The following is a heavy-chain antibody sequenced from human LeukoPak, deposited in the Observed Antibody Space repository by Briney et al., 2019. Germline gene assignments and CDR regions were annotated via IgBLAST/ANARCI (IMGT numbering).Heavy chain of an antibody. CDR2: ISSSSSYI. CDR1: GFTFSNYA. V-gene: IGHV3-21*01. J-gene: IGHJ4*02. CDR3: AGGRGYSYGWYFDY. D-gene: IGHD5-18*01. Sequence: PGGSLRLSCAASGFTFSNYAMSWVRQAPGKGLEWVSSISSSSSYIYYADSVKGRFTISRDNAKNSLYLQMNSLRAEDTAVYYCAGGRGYSYGWYFDYWGQGTLVTVSS.